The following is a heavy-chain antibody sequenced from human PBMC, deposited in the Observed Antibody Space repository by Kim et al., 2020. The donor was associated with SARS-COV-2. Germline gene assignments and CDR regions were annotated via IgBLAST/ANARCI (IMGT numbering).Heavy chain of an antibody. V-gene: IGHV1-18*01. J-gene: IGHJ5*02. Sequence: YAQKLQGRVTMTTDTSTSTAYMELRSLRSDDTAVYYCARDGRGLKAVGAAWGQGTLVTVSS. D-gene: IGHD6-19*01. CDR3: ARDGRGLKAVGAA.